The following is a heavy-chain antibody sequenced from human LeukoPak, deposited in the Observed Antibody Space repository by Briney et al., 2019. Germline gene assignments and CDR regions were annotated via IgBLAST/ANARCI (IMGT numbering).Heavy chain of an antibody. V-gene: IGHV4-31*03. D-gene: IGHD6-19*01. Sequence: SETLSLTCTVSGGSISSGGYYWSWIRQRPGKGLEWIGYIYYSGSTYYNPSLKSRVTISVDTSKNQFSLKLSSVTAADTAVYYCARSDGFHIAVAGSNWFDPWGQGTLVTVSS. CDR1: GGSISSGGYY. J-gene: IGHJ5*02. CDR2: IYYSGST. CDR3: ARSDGFHIAVAGSNWFDP.